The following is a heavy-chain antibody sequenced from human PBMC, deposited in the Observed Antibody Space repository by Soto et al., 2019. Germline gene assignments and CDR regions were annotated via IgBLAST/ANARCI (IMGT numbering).Heavy chain of an antibody. CDR3: AREPLGAAAPPYYYGMDV. CDR1: GYTFTSYA. J-gene: IGHJ6*02. D-gene: IGHD6-13*01. CDR2: INAGNGNT. V-gene: IGHV1-3*01. Sequence: GASVKVSCKASGYTFTSYAMHWVRQAPGQSLEWMGWINAGNGNTKYSQKFQGRVTITRDTSASTAYMELSSLRSEDTAVYYCAREPLGAAAPPYYYGMDVWGQGTTVTVSS.